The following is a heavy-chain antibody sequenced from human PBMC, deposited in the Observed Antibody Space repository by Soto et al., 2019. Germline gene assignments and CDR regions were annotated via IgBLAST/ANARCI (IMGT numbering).Heavy chain of an antibody. J-gene: IGHJ6*02. V-gene: IGHV3-13*01. Sequence: VRSLRLSCAASGFTFSSYDMHWVRQATGKGLEWVSAIGTAGDTYYPGSVKGRFTISRENAKNSLYLQMNSLRAEDTAVYYCARGERLYYDSSGNYYYYGMDVWGQGTTVNVSS. CDR2: IGTAGDT. CDR1: GFTFSSYD. D-gene: IGHD3-22*01. CDR3: ARGERLYYDSSGNYYYYGMDV.